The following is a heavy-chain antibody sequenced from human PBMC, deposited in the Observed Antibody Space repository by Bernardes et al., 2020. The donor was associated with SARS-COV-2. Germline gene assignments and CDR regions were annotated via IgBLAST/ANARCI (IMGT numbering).Heavy chain of an antibody. CDR2: ISAYNGKT. D-gene: IGHD3-16*01. J-gene: IGHJ4*02. V-gene: IGHV1-18*01. CDR3: ARDRGNDVWIEPIDY. Sequence: ASVKVSCKASGYTFTSFGVSWVRQAPGQRLEWMGWISAYNGKTKSAQKFRDRVTMTTDTSANIAYMELMSLRSDDTAVYYCARDRGNDVWIEPIDYWGQGTLVTVSS. CDR1: GYTFTSFG.